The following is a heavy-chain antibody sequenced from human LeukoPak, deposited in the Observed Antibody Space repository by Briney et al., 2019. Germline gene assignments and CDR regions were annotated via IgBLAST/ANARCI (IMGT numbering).Heavy chain of an antibody. CDR1: GFTFGDYV. Sequence: GGSLRLSCTASGFTFGDYVMSWVRQAPGKGLEWVGFIRSKAYGGTTEYAASVKGRFTLSRDDSKSIAYLQMNSLKTEDTAVYYRTRAIEGAFDIWGQGTMVTVSS. J-gene: IGHJ3*02. V-gene: IGHV3-49*04. CDR3: TRAIEGAFDI. CDR2: IRSKAYGGTT.